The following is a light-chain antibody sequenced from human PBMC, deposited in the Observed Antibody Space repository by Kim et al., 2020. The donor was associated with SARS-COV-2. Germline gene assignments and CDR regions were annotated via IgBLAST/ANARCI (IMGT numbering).Light chain of an antibody. CDR2: DYN. CDR3: GTWDSSLSAVV. Sequence: QSVLTQPPSVSAAPGQQATISCSGSSSNIGNNYVSWSQQLPGTAPKLLMYDYNKRPSGIPDRFSVSKSGTSATLGITGLRTGDVADYYCGTWDSSLSAVVFGGGTQLTVL. J-gene: IGLJ2*01. CDR1: SSNIGNNY. V-gene: IGLV1-51*01.